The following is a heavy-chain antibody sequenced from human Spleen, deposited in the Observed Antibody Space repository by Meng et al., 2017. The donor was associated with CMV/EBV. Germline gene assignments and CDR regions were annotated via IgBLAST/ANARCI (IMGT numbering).Heavy chain of an antibody. CDR1: GYSFTTNW. D-gene: IGHD3-16*01. Sequence: CKGSGYSFTTNWLGWVRQMPGKGLEWMGIIYPGDSDTRYSPSFQAQVIISADKPISTAYLQWSSLKASDTAMYYCARLKGGFHPSDNWGQGTLVTVSS. V-gene: IGHV5-51*04. CDR3: ARLKGGFHPSDN. J-gene: IGHJ4*02. CDR2: IYPGDSDT.